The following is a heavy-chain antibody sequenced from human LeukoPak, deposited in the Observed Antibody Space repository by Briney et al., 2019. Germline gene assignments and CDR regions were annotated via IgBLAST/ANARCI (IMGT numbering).Heavy chain of an antibody. V-gene: IGHV3-30*04. J-gene: IGHJ3*02. CDR1: GFTFSSYA. D-gene: IGHD1-14*01. CDR3: ARENLGAFDI. Sequence: GSLRLSCAASGFTFSSYAMHWVRQAPCKGLEWVAVISYDGSNKYYADSVKGRFTISRDNSKNTLYLQMNSLRAEDTAVYYCARENLGAFDIWGQGTMVTVSS. CDR2: ISYDGSNK.